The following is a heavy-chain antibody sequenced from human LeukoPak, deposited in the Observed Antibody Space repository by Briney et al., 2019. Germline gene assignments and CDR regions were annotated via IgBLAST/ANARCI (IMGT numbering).Heavy chain of an antibody. D-gene: IGHD3-22*01. CDR1: GFTFSSYA. CDR2: IWYDGSNK. V-gene: IGHV3-33*01. J-gene: IGHJ4*02. CDR3: ARGYLATKHSSGYFFDY. Sequence: GGSLRLSCAASGFTFSSYAMHWVRQAPGKGLEWVALIWYDGSNKYYADSVKGRFTISRDNSKNTLYLQMNSLRAEDTAVYYCARGYLATKHSSGYFFDYWGQGTLVTVSS.